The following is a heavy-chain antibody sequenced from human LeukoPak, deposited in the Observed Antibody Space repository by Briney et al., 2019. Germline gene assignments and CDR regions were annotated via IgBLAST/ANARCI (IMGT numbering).Heavy chain of an antibody. CDR2: IYYSGST. V-gene: IGHV4-59*01. Sequence: PSETLSLTCTVSGGSISSYYWSWIRQPPGKGLEWIGYIYYSGSTSYNPSLKSRVTISLDTSKNQFSLKLSSVTAADTAVYHCARGANYGDYGLDAFDIWGQGTMVTVSS. CDR3: ARGANYGDYGLDAFDI. J-gene: IGHJ3*02. D-gene: IGHD4-17*01. CDR1: GGSISSYY.